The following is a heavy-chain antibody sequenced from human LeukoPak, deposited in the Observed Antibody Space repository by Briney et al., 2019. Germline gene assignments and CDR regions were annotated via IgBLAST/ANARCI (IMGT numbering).Heavy chain of an antibody. D-gene: IGHD6-19*01. CDR1: GGSISSSNW. CDR2: IYHSGST. J-gene: IGHJ4*02. Sequence: SGTLSLTCAVSGGSISSSNWWSWVRQPPGKGLEWIGEIYHSGSTNYNPSLKSRVTISVDTSKNQFSLKLSSVTAADTAVYYCARGIAVVEFDYWGQGTLVTVSS. CDR3: ARGIAVVEFDY. V-gene: IGHV4-4*02.